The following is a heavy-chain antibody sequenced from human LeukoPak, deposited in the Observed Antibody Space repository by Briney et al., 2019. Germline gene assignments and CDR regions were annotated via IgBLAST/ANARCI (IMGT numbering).Heavy chain of an antibody. Sequence: PGGSLRLSCAASGFTVSSNYMSWVRQAPGKGLEWVSVIYSGGSTYYADSVKGRFTISRDNSKNTLYLQMNSLRAEDTAVYYCAPLTGDSADDAFDIWGQGTMVTVSS. D-gene: IGHD7-27*01. CDR3: APLTGDSADDAFDI. J-gene: IGHJ3*02. CDR2: IYSGGST. CDR1: GFTVSSNY. V-gene: IGHV3-53*01.